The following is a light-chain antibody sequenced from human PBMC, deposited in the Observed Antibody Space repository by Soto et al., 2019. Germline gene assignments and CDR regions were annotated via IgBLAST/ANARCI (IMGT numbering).Light chain of an antibody. V-gene: IGKV3-20*01. Sequence: EIVLTQSPGTLSLSPGERATLSCRASQSLRRSNLAWYQQKPGQATRPLIYDAPSRATGIPDRFSGSGSGTDFTLTISRLEPEDFAVYYCQQHDGAPDTFGQGTKLEIK. CDR1: QSLRRSN. CDR2: DAP. J-gene: IGKJ2*01. CDR3: QQHDGAPDT.